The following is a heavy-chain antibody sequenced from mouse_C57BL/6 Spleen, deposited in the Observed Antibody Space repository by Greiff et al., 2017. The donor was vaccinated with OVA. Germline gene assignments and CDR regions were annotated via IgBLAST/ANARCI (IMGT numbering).Heavy chain of an antibody. Sequence: EVKLMESGGGLVKPGGSLKLSCAASGFTFSDYGMHWVRQAPEKGLEWVAYISSGSSTIYYADTVKGRFTISRDNAKNTRFLQMTSLRSEDTAMYYCARDWDALFDYWGKGTTLTVSS. D-gene: IGHD4-1*01. J-gene: IGHJ2*01. CDR2: ISSGSSTI. CDR3: ARDWDALFDY. V-gene: IGHV5-17*01. CDR1: GFTFSDYG.